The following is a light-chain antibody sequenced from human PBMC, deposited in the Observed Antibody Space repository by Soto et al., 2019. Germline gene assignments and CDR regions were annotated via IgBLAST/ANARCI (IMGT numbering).Light chain of an antibody. CDR2: DTN. CDR1: TGAVATRHY. CDR3: SRSYSGLRV. V-gene: IGLV7-46*01. J-gene: IGLJ3*02. Sequence: QAVVTQEPSLAVSPGGTVTLTCGSSTGAVATRHYPYWFQQKPGQAPKTLIYDTNNRHSWTPARFSGSLLGDKAALTLSDAQPEDEAEYYCSRSYSGLRVFGEGTKPTVL.